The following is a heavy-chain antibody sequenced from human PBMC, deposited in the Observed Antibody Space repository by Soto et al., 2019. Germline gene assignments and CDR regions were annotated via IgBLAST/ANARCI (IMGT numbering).Heavy chain of an antibody. D-gene: IGHD5-12*01. CDR2: IKQDGSEK. V-gene: IGHV3-7*05. Sequence: PGGSLRLSCAASGLAFSSYWMGWARKAPGKGLEWVANIKQDGSEKYYVDSVKGRFTISRDNAKNSLYLQMNSLRAEDTAVYYCARDNLRVGTDYWGQGTLVTVSS. CDR3: ARDNLRVGTDY. CDR1: GLAFSSYW. J-gene: IGHJ4*02.